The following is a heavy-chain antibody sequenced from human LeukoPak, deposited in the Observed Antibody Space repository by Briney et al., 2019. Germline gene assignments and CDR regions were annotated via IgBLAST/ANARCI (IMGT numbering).Heavy chain of an antibody. Sequence: GSLRLSCAASVFTFRNHWMNWVRQAPGKGLEWVANIKQDGSEKYYVDSVKGRFTISRDNAKNSLYLQMNSLRVEDTAVYYCATAYCGGDCRWGQGTLVTVSS. D-gene: IGHD2-21*01. J-gene: IGHJ4*02. CDR3: ATAYCGGDCR. CDR2: IKQDGSEK. CDR1: VFTFRNHW. V-gene: IGHV3-7*01.